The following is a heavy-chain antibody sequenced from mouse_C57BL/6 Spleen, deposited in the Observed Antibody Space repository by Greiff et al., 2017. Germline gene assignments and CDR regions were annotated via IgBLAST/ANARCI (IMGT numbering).Heavy chain of an antibody. CDR2: IDPSDSET. CDR3: ARLRDDYDVTLAY. D-gene: IGHD2-4*01. Sequence: QVQLQQPGAELVRPGSSVKLSCKASGYTFTSYWMHWVKQRPIQGLEWIGNIDPSDSETHYNQKFKDKATLTVDKSSSTAYMQLSSLTSEDSAVYYCARLRDDYDVTLAYWGQGTLVTVSA. J-gene: IGHJ3*01. CDR1: GYTFTSYW. V-gene: IGHV1-52*01.